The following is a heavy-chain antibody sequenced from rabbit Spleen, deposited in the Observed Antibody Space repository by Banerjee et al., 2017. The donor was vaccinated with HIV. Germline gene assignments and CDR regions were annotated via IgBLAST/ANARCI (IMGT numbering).Heavy chain of an antibody. CDR1: GFTISTSNY. CDR2: IYGGRSSSI. J-gene: IGHJ4*01. V-gene: IGHV1S45*01. Sequence: QEQLEESGGDLVKPGASLTLTCAASGFTISTSNYMCWVRQAPGKGLEWIACIYGGRSSSIHYASWVNGRFTISKTSPTTVTLQMTSLTAADTATYFCARERDSTLSYAYDLWGQGTLVTVS. D-gene: IGHD6-1*01. CDR3: ARERDSTLSYAYDL.